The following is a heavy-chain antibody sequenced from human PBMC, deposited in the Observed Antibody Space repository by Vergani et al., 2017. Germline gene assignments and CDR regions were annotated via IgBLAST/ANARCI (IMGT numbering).Heavy chain of an antibody. CDR1: GGSFNTYY. CDR3: AREYSSSGGFLAY. CDR2: IYSTGST. V-gene: IGHV4-59*12. Sequence: QVQLEESGPGLVKPSETLSLTCTVSGGSFNTYYWSWLRQSPGKGLEWIGYIYSTGSTNYNPSLNSRVTMAVDTSKNQFSLKLSSVTAADTAVYYCAREYSSSGGFLAYWGQGTLVTVSS. D-gene: IGHD6-6*01. J-gene: IGHJ4*02.